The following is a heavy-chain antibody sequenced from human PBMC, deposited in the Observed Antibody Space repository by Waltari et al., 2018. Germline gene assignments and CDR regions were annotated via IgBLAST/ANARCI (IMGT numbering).Heavy chain of an antibody. J-gene: IGHJ4*02. CDR1: VGSISSGSYY. Sequence: QVQLQESVPGLVTPSQTLSLTCTVSVGSISSGSYYWRWIRPPSGKGLEWIGRIYTSGSTNYNPSLKSRVTISVETSKNQFSLKLSSVTAADTAVYYCAREYLPYYYDSSGYSFDYWGQGTLVTVSS. CDR3: AREYLPYYYDSSGYSFDY. CDR2: IYTSGST. V-gene: IGHV4-61*02. D-gene: IGHD3-22*01.